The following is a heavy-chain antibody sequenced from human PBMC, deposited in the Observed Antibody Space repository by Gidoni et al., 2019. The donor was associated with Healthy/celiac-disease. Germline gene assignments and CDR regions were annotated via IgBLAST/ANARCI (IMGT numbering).Heavy chain of an antibody. Sequence: QVQLVQSGAEVKKPGASVKVYCKASGYTFTSYGISWVRQAPGQGLEWMGWISAYNGNTNYAQKLQGSVTMTTDTSTSTAYMELRSLRSDDTAVYYCARDPHPHYYDSSGYSAFDIWGQGTMVTVSS. D-gene: IGHD3-22*01. J-gene: IGHJ3*02. CDR2: ISAYNGNT. CDR3: ARDPHPHYYDSSGYSAFDI. V-gene: IGHV1-18*01. CDR1: GYTFTSYG.